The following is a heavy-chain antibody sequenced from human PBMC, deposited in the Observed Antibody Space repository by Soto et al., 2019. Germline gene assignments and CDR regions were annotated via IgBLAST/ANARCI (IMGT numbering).Heavy chain of an antibody. D-gene: IGHD5-18*01. CDR1: GFTFSSYG. V-gene: IGHV3-30*18. CDR2: ISYDGSNK. J-gene: IGHJ6*02. Sequence: PGGSLRLSCAASGFTFSSYGMHWVRQAPGKGLEWVAVISYDGSNKYYADSVKGRFTISRDNSKNTLYLQMNSLRAEDTAVYYCAKDLDTDPRYYYYVMDVWGQGSTVIVSS. CDR3: AKDLDTDPRYYYYVMDV.